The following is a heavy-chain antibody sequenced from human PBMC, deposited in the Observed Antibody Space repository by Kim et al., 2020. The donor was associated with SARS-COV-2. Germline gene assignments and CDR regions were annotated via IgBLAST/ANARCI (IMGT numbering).Heavy chain of an antibody. V-gene: IGHV3-23*01. CDR3: AKDQRSRGALGEDYFDY. J-gene: IGHJ4*01. D-gene: IGHD3-16*01. CDR2: ISATASGS. CDR1: GFTFASYA. Sequence: GGSLRLSCAASGFTFASYAMSWVRQAPGKGLEWVSGISATASGSYYGDSVKGRFTISRDNSRNTLYLQMNSLRVEATAVYFCAKDQRSRGALGEDYFDY.